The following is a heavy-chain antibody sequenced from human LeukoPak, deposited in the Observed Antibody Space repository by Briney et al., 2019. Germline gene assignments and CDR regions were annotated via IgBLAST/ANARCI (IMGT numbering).Heavy chain of an antibody. Sequence: ASVKVSCKASGYTFTSYGISWVRQAPGQGLEWMGWISAYNGNTNYAQKLQGRVTMTTDTSTSTAYMELRSLRSDDTAVYYCARNALGYCSGGSCYGYYFDYWGQGTLVTVSS. V-gene: IGHV1-18*01. CDR1: GYTFTSYG. CDR2: ISAYNGNT. CDR3: ARNALGYCSGGSCYGYYFDY. D-gene: IGHD2-15*01. J-gene: IGHJ4*02.